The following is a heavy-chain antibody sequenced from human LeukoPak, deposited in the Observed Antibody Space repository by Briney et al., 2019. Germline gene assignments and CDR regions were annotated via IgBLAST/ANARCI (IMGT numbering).Heavy chain of an antibody. CDR3: ARAPRYFGSGLYYFDF. CDR1: GFTFSSYG. CDR2: IWYDGSIQ. Sequence: PGGSLRLSCAASGFTFSSYGMHWVRQAPGKGLEWVAAIWYDGSIQYYADSVKGRFTMSRDNSKNTLYLQMGSLRAEDMAVYYCARAPRYFGSGLYYFDFWGQGTLVTVSS. D-gene: IGHD3-10*01. V-gene: IGHV3-33*01. J-gene: IGHJ4*02.